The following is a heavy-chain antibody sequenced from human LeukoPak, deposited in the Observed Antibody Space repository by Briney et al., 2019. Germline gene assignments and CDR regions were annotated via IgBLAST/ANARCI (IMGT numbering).Heavy chain of an antibody. V-gene: IGHV4-31*03. D-gene: IGHD4-17*01. Sequence: SQTLSLTCTVSGGSISSGGYYWSWIRQHPGKGLEWIGYIYYSGSTYYNPSLKSRVTISVDTSKNQFSLKLSSVTAADPAVYYCARANYGDFDYWGQGTLVTVSS. J-gene: IGHJ4*02. CDR1: GGSISSGGYY. CDR2: IYYSGST. CDR3: ARANYGDFDY.